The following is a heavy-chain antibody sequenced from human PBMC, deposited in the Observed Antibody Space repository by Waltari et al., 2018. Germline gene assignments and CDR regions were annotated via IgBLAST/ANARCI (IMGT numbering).Heavy chain of an antibody. CDR2: INHSGST. CDR3: ARADRGRSGKYASPAWGP. CDR1: GGGSFSDYY. V-gene: IGHV4-34*01. Sequence: QVQLQQWGAGLLTPSATLSLTCAVYGGGSFSDYYGNWIRQPPGKGLEWIGEINHSGSTNYNPSLKNRLTISLDTSKTQFSLKMRSVTAADTAVYYCARADRGRSGKYASPAWGPWGQGTLVTVSS. D-gene: IGHD1-26*01. J-gene: IGHJ5*02.